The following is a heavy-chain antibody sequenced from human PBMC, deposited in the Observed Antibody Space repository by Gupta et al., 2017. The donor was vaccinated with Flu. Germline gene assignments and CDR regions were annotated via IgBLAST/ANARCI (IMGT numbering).Heavy chain of an antibody. CDR1: GYSFTGYF. V-gene: IGHV1-2*06. D-gene: IGHD1-26*01. CDR3: ARDVGTTWESGSFQH. CDR2: IIPNSGGT. J-gene: IGHJ1*01. Sequence: QVQLVQSGAEVKKPGASVKVSCKASGYSFTGYFMHWVRQAPGQGLEWMGRIIPNSGGTYYAQKFQGRVTMTRDTSISTVYMELSRLRSDDTAVYYCARDVGTTWESGSFQHWGQGTLVTVSS.